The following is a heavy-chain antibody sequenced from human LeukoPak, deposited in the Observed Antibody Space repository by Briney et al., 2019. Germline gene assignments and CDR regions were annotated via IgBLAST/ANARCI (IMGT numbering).Heavy chain of an antibody. D-gene: IGHD4-11*01. Sequence: SETLSLTCAVYGGSFSGYYWSWIRQPPGKGLEWIGEINHSGSTNYNPSLKSRVTISVDTSKNQFSLKLSSVTAADTAVYYCARLDYSNYVGGFDPWGQGTLVTVSS. CDR1: GGSFSGYY. J-gene: IGHJ5*02. V-gene: IGHV4-34*01. CDR3: ARLDYSNYVGGFDP. CDR2: INHSGST.